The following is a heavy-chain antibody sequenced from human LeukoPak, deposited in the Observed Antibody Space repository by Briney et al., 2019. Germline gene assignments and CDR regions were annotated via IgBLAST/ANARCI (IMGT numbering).Heavy chain of an antibody. V-gene: IGHV1-24*01. Sequence: ASVKVSCKVSGYTLTELSMHWVRQAPGKGLEWMGGFDPEDGETIYAQKFQGRVTMTRDTSISTAYMELSRLRSDDTAVYYCARVRFGELLNNYYYYGMDVWGQGTTVTVSS. CDR3: ARVRFGELLNNYYYYGMDV. CDR1: GYTLTELS. CDR2: FDPEDGET. J-gene: IGHJ6*02. D-gene: IGHD3-10*01.